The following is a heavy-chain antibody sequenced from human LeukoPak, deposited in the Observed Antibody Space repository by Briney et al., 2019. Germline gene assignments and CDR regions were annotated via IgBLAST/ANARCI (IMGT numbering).Heavy chain of an antibody. J-gene: IGHJ4*02. D-gene: IGHD2-2*02. CDR1: GFTLSNYW. Sequence: PGGSLRLSCAASGFTLSNYWMHWVRQAPGKGLVWVSRINSDGTTTNYADSVKGRFTVSRDNAKNTLYLQMNSLRAEDTAVYYCASFSYPDYWGQGTLVTVSS. V-gene: IGHV3-74*01. CDR3: ASFSYPDY. CDR2: INSDGTTT.